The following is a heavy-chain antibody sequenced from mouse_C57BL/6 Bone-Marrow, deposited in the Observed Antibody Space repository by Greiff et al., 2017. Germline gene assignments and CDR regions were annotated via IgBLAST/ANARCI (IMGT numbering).Heavy chain of an antibody. J-gene: IGHJ3*01. Sequence: VQGVESGAELAKPGASVKLSCKASGYTFTSYWMHWVKQRPGQGLEWIGYINPSSGYTKYNQKFKDKATLTADKSSSTAYMQLSSLTYEDSAVYDCADYDDGDWGQGTLVTVSA. CDR1: GYTFTSYW. CDR3: ADYDDGD. D-gene: IGHD2-4*01. V-gene: IGHV1-7*01. CDR2: INPSSGYT.